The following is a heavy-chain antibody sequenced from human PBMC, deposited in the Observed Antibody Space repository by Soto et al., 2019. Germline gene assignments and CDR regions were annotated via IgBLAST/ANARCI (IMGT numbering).Heavy chain of an antibody. CDR3: ARGFCTTATCFVGDF. Sequence: QVHLVQSGAGVKKPGASVKISCTSSGYTFTSNYLHWVRQAPGQGLEWMGMINPTGGSTNYAQRFRGRFTMTRDTSSSTVYMELSDLRSEDTAMYYCARGFCTTATCFVGDFWGQGTLVTVSS. CDR1: GYTFTSNY. J-gene: IGHJ4*02. CDR2: INPTGGST. D-gene: IGHD2-21*02. V-gene: IGHV1-46*01.